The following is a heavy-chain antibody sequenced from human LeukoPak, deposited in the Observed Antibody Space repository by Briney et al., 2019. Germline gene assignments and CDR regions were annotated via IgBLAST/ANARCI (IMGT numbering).Heavy chain of an antibody. CDR2: IYYSGST. V-gene: IGHV4-39*07. CDR1: GGSIRGSTDY. D-gene: IGHD3-16*02. CDR3: ASIFGESSALNWFDP. J-gene: IGHJ5*02. Sequence: PSETLSLTCTVSGGSIRGSTDYWGWIRQPPGKELEWIGSIYYSGSTYYNPSLKSRVTISVDTSKNQFSVKLSSVTAADTAVYYCASIFGESSALNWFDPWGQGTLVTSPQ.